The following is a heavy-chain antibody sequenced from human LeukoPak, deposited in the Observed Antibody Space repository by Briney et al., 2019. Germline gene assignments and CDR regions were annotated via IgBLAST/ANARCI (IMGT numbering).Heavy chain of an antibody. CDR2: IYYSGST. CDR1: GGSISRSSDY. J-gene: IGHJ4*02. Sequence: SETLALTCTVAGGSISRSSDYWGWIRQPPGKGLEWIGSIYYSGSTYYNPSLKSRVTISVDTSKNQFSLKLSSVTAADTAVYYCIRCLTGYSLLDYWGQGTLVTVSS. CDR3: IRCLTGYSLLDY. V-gene: IGHV4-39*07. D-gene: IGHD3-9*01.